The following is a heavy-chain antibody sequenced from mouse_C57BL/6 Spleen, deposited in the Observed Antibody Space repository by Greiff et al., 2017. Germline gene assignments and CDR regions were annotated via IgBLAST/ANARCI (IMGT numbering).Heavy chain of an antibody. CDR1: GYAFSSYW. CDR2: IYPGDGDT. CDR3: ARPHGSLSWCAY. V-gene: IGHV1-80*01. Sequence: QVQLQQSGAELVKPGASVKISCKASGYAFSSYWMTWVKQRPGQGLEWIGQIYPGDGDTNYNGKFKGKATLTADKSSSTDYMQRSSLTSEDSAVYFGARPHGSLSWCAYWGQGTLVTVSA. J-gene: IGHJ3*01. D-gene: IGHD1-1*01.